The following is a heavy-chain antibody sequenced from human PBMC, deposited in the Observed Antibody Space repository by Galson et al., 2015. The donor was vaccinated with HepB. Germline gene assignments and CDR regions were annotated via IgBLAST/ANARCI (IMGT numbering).Heavy chain of an antibody. Sequence: SLRLSCAASGFTFSRYSMNWVRQAPGEGLEWVSSISSSSYMYYADSVKGRFTISRDNAKNSLYLQMNSLRAEDTAVYYCARDRYCSSSRCYDGFDIWGQGTMVIVSS. J-gene: IGHJ3*02. CDR1: GFTFSRYS. CDR2: ISSSSYM. D-gene: IGHD2-2*01. CDR3: ARDRYCSSSRCYDGFDI. V-gene: IGHV3-21*01.